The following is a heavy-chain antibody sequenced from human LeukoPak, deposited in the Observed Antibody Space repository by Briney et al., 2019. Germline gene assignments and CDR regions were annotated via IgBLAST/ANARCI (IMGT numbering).Heavy chain of an antibody. V-gene: IGHV1-69*06. Sequence: SVKVSCKASGGTFSSYAISWVRQAPGQGLEWMGGIIPIFGTANYAQKFQGRVTITADKSTSTAYIELSSLRSEDTAVYYCARGSGSGWDGAVGYYYYMDVWGKGTTVTVSS. D-gene: IGHD6-19*01. J-gene: IGHJ6*03. CDR1: GGTFSSYA. CDR2: IIPIFGTA. CDR3: ARGSGSGWDGAVGYYYYMDV.